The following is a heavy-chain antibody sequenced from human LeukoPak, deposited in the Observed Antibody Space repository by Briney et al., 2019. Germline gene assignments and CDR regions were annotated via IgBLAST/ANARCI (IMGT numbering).Heavy chain of an antibody. CDR2: MWYDGSNK. D-gene: IGHD2-2*01. CDR1: GFTFSSYG. V-gene: IGHV3-33*01. Sequence: PGRSLRLSCAASGFTFSSYGMHWVRQAPGKGLEGVAVMWYDGSNKYYADSVKGRFTISRDNSKNTLYLQMNSLRAEDTAVYYCARDPRCSSTSCYGVDYFDYWGQGTLLTVSS. J-gene: IGHJ4*02. CDR3: ARDPRCSSTSCYGVDYFDY.